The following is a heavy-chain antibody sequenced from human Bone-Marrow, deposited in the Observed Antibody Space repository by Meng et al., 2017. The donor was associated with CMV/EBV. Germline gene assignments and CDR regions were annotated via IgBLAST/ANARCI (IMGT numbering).Heavy chain of an antibody. Sequence: SETLSLTCAVYGGSFSGYYWSWIRQPPGKGLEWIGEINHSGSTNYNPSLKSRVTISVDTSKNQFSLKLSSVTAADTAVYYCARDLVDTVNWFDPWGQGTLVTVSS. V-gene: IGHV4-34*01. CDR3: ARDLVDTVNWFDP. CDR2: INHSGST. J-gene: IGHJ5*02. CDR1: GGSFSGYY. D-gene: IGHD5-18*01.